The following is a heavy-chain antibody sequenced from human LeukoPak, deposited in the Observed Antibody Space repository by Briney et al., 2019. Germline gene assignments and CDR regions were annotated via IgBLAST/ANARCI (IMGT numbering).Heavy chain of an antibody. J-gene: IGHJ4*02. Sequence: GGSLRLSCAASGFTFSSYSMNWVRQAPGKGLEWVSSISSSSSYIYYADSVKGRFTISRDNAKNSLYLQMNSLRAEDTAVYYCARFRVAVAGFFDYWGQGTLVTVSP. CDR2: ISSSSSYI. D-gene: IGHD6-19*01. CDR3: ARFRVAVAGFFDY. V-gene: IGHV3-21*01. CDR1: GFTFSSYS.